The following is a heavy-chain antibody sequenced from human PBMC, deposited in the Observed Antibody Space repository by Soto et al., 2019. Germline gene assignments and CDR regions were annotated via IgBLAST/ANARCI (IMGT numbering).Heavy chain of an antibody. Sequence: PSETLSLTCTVSGGSISSSYWSWIRQPPGKGLEWIGFIYNSGSTYYNSSLKSRVTISVDRSKNHFFLNLTSLTAADTAVYYCATYRKFFQIWGQGTTVTVSS. V-gene: IGHV4-59*04. CDR2: IYNSGST. CDR1: GGSISSSY. J-gene: IGHJ3*02. CDR3: ATYRKFFQI.